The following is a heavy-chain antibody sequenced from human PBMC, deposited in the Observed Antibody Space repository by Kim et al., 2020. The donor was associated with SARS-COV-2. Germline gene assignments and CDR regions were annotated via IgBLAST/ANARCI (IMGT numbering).Heavy chain of an antibody. CDR1: GGSISSYY. CDR2: IYYSGST. Sequence: SETLSLTCTVSGGSISSYYWRWIRQPPGKGLEWIGYIYYSGSTNYNPSLKSRVTISVDTSKNQFSLKLSSVTAADTAVYYCAKGFDYWGQGTLVTVSS. V-gene: IGHV4-59*08. J-gene: IGHJ4*02. CDR3: AKGFDY.